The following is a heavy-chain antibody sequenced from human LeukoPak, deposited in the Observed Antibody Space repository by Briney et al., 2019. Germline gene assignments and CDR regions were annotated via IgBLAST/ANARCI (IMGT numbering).Heavy chain of an antibody. J-gene: IGHJ4*02. CDR3: AKDRGKWMATIVDY. D-gene: IGHD5-24*01. CDR2: IWYDGSNK. Sequence: PGRSLRLSCAASGFTFSSYGMHWIRQAPGKGLEWLAVIWYDGSNKYYADSVKGRFTISRDNSKNTLYLQMNSLRAEDTAVYYCAKDRGKWMATIVDYWGQGTLVTVSS. V-gene: IGHV3-33*06. CDR1: GFTFSSYG.